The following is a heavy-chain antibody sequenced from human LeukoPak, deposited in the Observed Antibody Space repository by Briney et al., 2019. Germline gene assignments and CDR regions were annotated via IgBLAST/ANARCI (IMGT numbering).Heavy chain of an antibody. J-gene: IGHJ6*02. V-gene: IGHV3-23*01. D-gene: IGHD3-10*01. CDR2: MSGSGGTT. Sequence: PGGSLRLSCAASGFTSSSYAMSWVRQAPGKGLEWVSTMSGSGGTTYYADSVKGRFIISRDSSKNTMYLQMNSLRAEDTAIYHCAKELMYYYGSGYDYGIDVWGQGTTVTVSS. CDR1: GFTSSSYA. CDR3: AKELMYYYGSGYDYGIDV.